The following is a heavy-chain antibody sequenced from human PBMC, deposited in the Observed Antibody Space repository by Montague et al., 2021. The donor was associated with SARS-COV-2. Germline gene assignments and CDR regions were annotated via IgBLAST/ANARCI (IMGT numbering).Heavy chain of an antibody. V-gene: IGHV4-39*01. CDR3: ARPKYSSSWYVDY. J-gene: IGHJ4*02. D-gene: IGHD6-13*01. CDR1: GGSISSSSYY. CDR2: IYYSGST. Sequence: SETLSLTCTVSGGSISSSSYYWGWIRQPPGKGLEWIGSIYYSGSTYYNPPLKSRVTISVDTSKNQFSLKLSSVTAADTAVYYCARPKYSSSWYVDYWGQGTLVSVSS.